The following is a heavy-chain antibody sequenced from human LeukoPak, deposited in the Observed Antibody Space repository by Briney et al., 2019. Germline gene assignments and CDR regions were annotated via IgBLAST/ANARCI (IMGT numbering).Heavy chain of an antibody. Sequence: PGGSLRLSCAASAFTFRSYCMHWVRQAPGKGLEWVAFIRYHGSDKYYADSVKDRFTISRDNSKNTLYLQMNSLRAEDTAVYYCAKKWSGDYDSSGVNDAFDIWGQGTMVTVSS. CDR2: IRYHGSDK. D-gene: IGHD3-22*01. V-gene: IGHV3-30*02. J-gene: IGHJ3*02. CDR1: AFTFRSYC. CDR3: AKKWSGDYDSSGVNDAFDI.